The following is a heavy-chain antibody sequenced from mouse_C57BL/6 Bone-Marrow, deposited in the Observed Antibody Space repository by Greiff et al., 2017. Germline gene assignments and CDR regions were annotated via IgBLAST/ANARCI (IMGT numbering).Heavy chain of an antibody. CDR3: AILGRQGYFDV. CDR1: GYTFTDYY. J-gene: IGHJ1*03. D-gene: IGHD4-1*01. V-gene: IGHV1-26*01. Sequence: EVQLQQSGPELVKPGASVKISCKASGYTFTDYYMNWVKQSHGKSLEWIGDINPNNGGTSYNQKFKGKATLTVDKSSSTAYMELRSLTSEDSAVYYCAILGRQGYFDVWGTGTTVTVSS. CDR2: INPNNGGT.